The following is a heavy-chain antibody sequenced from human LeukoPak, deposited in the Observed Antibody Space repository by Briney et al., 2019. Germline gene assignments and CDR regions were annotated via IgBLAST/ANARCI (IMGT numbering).Heavy chain of an antibody. CDR3: ARDSWGPDY. V-gene: IGHV3-30*03. J-gene: IGHJ4*02. CDR1: RFPFSNCA. D-gene: IGHD7-27*01. CDR2: ISLDSTNK. Sequence: ARSLRLSCAASRFPFSNCAMLWVRQAPGKGRVGVAIISLDSTNKYYADSVKGRFTISRDNSKNTLYLQMNSLRSEDTAVYYCARDSWGPDYWGQGTLVIVSS.